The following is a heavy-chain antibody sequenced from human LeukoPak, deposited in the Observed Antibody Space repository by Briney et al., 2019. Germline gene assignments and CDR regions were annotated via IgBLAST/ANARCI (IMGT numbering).Heavy chain of an antibody. Sequence: PRRSLRLSCAASGFTFTNYAMHWVRQAPGKGLEWVAFISYDGSNEYYADSVKGRFTISRDNSENTLYLQVNSLRTEDPAVYYCARDSGALGIAAAGFHYWGQGTLHTVPS. CDR2: ISYDGSNE. J-gene: IGHJ4*02. V-gene: IGHV3-30*01. D-gene: IGHD6-25*01. CDR3: ARDSGALGIAAAGFHY. CDR1: GFTFTNYA.